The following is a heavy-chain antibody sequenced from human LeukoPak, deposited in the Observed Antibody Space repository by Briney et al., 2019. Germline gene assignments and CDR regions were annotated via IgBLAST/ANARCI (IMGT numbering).Heavy chain of an antibody. Sequence: GGSLRLSCAASGFTFSSYAMHWVRQAPGKGLEWVAVISYGGSNKYYADSVKGRFTISRDNSKNSLYLQMNSLRAEDTAVYYCASDSSGYFDAFDIWGQGTMVTVSS. V-gene: IGHV3-30-3*01. CDR1: GFTFSSYA. CDR3: ASDSSGYFDAFDI. CDR2: ISYGGSNK. D-gene: IGHD3-22*01. J-gene: IGHJ3*02.